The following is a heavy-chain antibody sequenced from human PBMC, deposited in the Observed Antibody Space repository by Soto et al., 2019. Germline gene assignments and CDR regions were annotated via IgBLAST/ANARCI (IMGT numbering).Heavy chain of an antibody. V-gene: IGHV1-69*01. Sequence: QVQLVQSGAEVKKPGSSVKVSCKASGGTFSSYAISWVRQAPGQGLEGMGGFIPIFGTANYAQKFQGRVKITADESTSTAYMELSSLRSEDTAVYYCARGNNWNYRGQSPDYGMDVWGQGTTVTVSS. CDR3: ARGNNWNYRGQSPDYGMDV. D-gene: IGHD1-7*01. CDR2: FIPIFGTA. J-gene: IGHJ6*02. CDR1: GGTFSSYA.